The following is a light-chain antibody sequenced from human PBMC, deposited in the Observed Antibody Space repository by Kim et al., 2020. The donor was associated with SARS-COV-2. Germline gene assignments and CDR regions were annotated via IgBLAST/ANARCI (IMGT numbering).Light chain of an antibody. V-gene: IGKV1-5*03. Sequence: SASVGDRVTITCRASENIDTWLAWYQQKPGRATSLLIYLASTLESGVPSRFSGTGSGTEFSLSITSLQPDDLATYYCQHYSRFPYTFGQGTKLEI. CDR2: LAS. CDR3: QHYSRFPYT. CDR1: ENIDTW. J-gene: IGKJ2*01.